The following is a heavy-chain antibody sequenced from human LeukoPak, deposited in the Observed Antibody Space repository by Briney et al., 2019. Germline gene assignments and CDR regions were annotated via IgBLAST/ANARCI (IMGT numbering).Heavy chain of an antibody. CDR1: GYSLTSYW. CDR2: IDPGDSDT. Sequence: GESLKTFRKGSGYSLTSYWIAWVRQMPGQGLEWMGIIDPGDSDTRYSPSFQGHVTISADKSINTSYLQWTSLKASDTAIYYCARRADILTGYSSYDSWGQGTLVSVSS. J-gene: IGHJ5*01. V-gene: IGHV5-51*01. D-gene: IGHD3-9*01. CDR3: ARRADILTGYSSYDS.